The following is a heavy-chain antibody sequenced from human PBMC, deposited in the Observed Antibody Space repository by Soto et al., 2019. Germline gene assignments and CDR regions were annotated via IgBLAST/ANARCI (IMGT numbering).Heavy chain of an antibody. J-gene: IGHJ2*01. CDR3: ARVHTVTTYFDV. CDR1: GYTFTSYD. V-gene: IGHV1-8*01. Sequence: ASVKVSCKASGYTFTSYDINWVRQATGQGLEWMGWMNPNSGNTGSAQRFQGRLTMTRNTSMNTAYMELTSLTSEDAAVYFCARVHTVTTYFDVWGRGTLVTVSS. D-gene: IGHD4-17*01. CDR2: MNPNSGNT.